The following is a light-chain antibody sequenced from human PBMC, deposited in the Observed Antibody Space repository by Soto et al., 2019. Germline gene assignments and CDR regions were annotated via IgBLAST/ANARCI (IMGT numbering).Light chain of an antibody. CDR3: SSYAGCNNLA. V-gene: IGLV2-8*01. CDR2: EVS. Sequence: QSVLTQPPSASGSPGQSVTISCTGTSSDVGGYNYVSWYQQHPGKAPKLMIYEVSKRPSGVPDRFSASKSGNTASLTVSGLQAEDQADYYCSSYAGCNNLALGGATQLTVL. CDR1: SSDVGGYNY. J-gene: IGLJ2*01.